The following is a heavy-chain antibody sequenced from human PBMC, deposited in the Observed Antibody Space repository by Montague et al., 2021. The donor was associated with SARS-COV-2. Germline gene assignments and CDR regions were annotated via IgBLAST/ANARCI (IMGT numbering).Heavy chain of an antibody. V-gene: IGHV3-21*01. CDR1: GFTFSSYS. Sequence: SLRLSCAASGFTFSSYSMNWVRQAPGKGLEWVPSISSSSSYIYYADSVKGRFTISRDNAKNPLYLQMNSLRAEDTAVYYCARARYSSMDYFDYWGQGTLVTVSS. CDR3: ARARYSSMDYFDY. J-gene: IGHJ4*02. CDR2: ISSSSSYI. D-gene: IGHD6-19*01.